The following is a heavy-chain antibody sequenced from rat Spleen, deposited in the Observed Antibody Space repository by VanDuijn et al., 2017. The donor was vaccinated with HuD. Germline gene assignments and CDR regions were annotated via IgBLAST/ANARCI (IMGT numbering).Heavy chain of an antibody. CDR3: ARSDGTHYYLPFIY. V-gene: IGHV3-3*01. D-gene: IGHD1-12*02. CDR2: INSAGNT. CDR1: DHSITHGYR. Sequence: EVQLQESGPGLVKPSQSLSLTCSVTDHSITHGYRWNWIRTFPGNKLEWMGYINSAGNTLYNPSLKIRISITRDTSKNQFFLQVNSVTTEDTATYYCARSDGTHYYLPFIYWGQGTLVTVSS. J-gene: IGHJ3*01.